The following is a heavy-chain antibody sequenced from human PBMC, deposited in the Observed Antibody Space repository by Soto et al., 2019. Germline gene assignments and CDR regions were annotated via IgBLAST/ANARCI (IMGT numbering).Heavy chain of an antibody. Sequence: QITLKESGPTLVRPAQTLTLTCDFSGFSLSTYHMGVAWIRQPPGKALEWLALIYWDDDKRYSPSLTDTLAIAKGTSINQVVLTITNVDPGDTATYFWAHAGDYDLLTFDQWGPGTLVTVSS. CDR3: AHAGDYDLLTFDQ. D-gene: IGHD4-17*01. CDR1: GFSLSTYHMG. J-gene: IGHJ4*02. CDR2: IYWDDDK. V-gene: IGHV2-5*02.